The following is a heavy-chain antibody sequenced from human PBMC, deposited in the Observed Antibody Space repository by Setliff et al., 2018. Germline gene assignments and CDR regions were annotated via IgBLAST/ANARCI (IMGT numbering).Heavy chain of an antibody. CDR1: GGTFSSYA. J-gene: IGHJ6*03. CDR2: IIPIFGTA. Sequence: ASVKVSCKASGGTFSSYAISWVRQAPGQGLEWMGGIIPIFGTANYAQKFQGRVTITTDESTSTAYMELSSLRSEDTAVYYCARPLRYGDYYYYYMDVWGKGTTVTVSS. CDR3: ARPLRYGDYYYYYMDV. D-gene: IGHD3-10*01. V-gene: IGHV1-69*05.